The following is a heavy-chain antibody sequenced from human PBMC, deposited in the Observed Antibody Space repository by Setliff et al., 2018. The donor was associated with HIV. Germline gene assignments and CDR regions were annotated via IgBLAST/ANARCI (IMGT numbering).Heavy chain of an antibody. CDR2: IYYSETT. J-gene: IGHJ3*02. V-gene: IGHV4-31*03. CDR3: ARDQGYSYGSGPFHS. D-gene: IGHD5-18*01. CDR1: DGSISSGGYY. Sequence: PSETLSLTCTVSDGSISSGGYYWSWIRQHPGKGLEWIGYIYYSETTYYNPSLKSRVTISVDKSKNHFSLKLTSVTAADTAVYYCARDQGYSYGSGPFHSWGQGTMVTVSS.